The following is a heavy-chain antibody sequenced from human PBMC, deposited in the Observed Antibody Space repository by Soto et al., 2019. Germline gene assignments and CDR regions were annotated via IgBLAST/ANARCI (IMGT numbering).Heavy chain of an antibody. D-gene: IGHD6-19*01. J-gene: IGHJ4*02. CDR3: ARRRYSSGWYYFDY. CDR2: IYYSGST. CDR1: GGSISSSSYY. Sequence: QLQLQESGPGLVKPSETLSLTCTVSGGSISSSSYYWGWIRQPPGKGLEWIGSIYYSGSTYYNPSLKSRVTISVDTSKHQFSLKLSSVTAADTAVYYCARRRYSSGWYYFDYWGQGTLVTVSS. V-gene: IGHV4-39*01.